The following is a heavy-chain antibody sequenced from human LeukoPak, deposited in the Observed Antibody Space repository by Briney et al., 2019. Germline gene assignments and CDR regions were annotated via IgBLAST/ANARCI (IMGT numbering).Heavy chain of an antibody. D-gene: IGHD4-17*01. J-gene: IGHJ5*02. CDR1: GGPISSYQ. CDR2: IYYTGST. Sequence: SETLSLTCSVTGGPISSYQWSWIRQPPGKGLEWIGYIYYTGSTNYNPSLKSRVTISLDTSRNQFSLNLSSVTAADTAVYYCARRTTVTPNWFDPWGQGTLVTVSS. CDR3: ARRTTVTPNWFDP. V-gene: IGHV4-59*08.